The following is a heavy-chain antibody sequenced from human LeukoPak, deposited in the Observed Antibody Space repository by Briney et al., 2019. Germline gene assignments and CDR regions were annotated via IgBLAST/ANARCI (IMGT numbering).Heavy chain of an antibody. CDR3: ARGDIVVLPAGIPHNWFDP. D-gene: IGHD2-2*02. CDR1: GYSFTGYY. V-gene: IGHV1-2*02. Sequence: GASVKVSCKASGYSFTGYYIHWVRQAPGQGLEWMGWISPNSGGTNYAQKFQGRVTMTRDTSTSTAYMELSRLRSDDTAVYYCARGDIVVLPAGIPHNWFDPWGQGTLVTVSS. J-gene: IGHJ5*02. CDR2: ISPNSGGT.